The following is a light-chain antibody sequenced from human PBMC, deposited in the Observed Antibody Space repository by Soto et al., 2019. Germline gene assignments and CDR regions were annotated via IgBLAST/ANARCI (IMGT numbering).Light chain of an antibody. Sequence: EIVLTQSPDTLSLSPGERATLSCRASQSVDSNYLAWYQQKPGQAPRVLIYDASIRATGIPDRFSGSGSGTDFTLTISRLEPEDSAVYYCQQYDSSPLTFXGGTKV. J-gene: IGKJ4*01. CDR3: QQYDSSPLT. CDR1: QSVDSNY. V-gene: IGKV3-20*01. CDR2: DAS.